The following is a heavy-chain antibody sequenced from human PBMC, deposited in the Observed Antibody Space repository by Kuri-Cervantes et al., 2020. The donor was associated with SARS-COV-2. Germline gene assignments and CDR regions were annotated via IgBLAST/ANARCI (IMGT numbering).Heavy chain of an antibody. CDR3: ARLGEGDDYDFWSGYYEGGYFDY. CDR1: GESFSGYY. Sequence: SETLSLTCAFYGESFSGYYWNWIRQSPGKGLEWIGEVNHRGSTNYNPSLKSRVTISVDTSKNQFSLKLSSVTAADTAVYYCARLGEGDDYDFWSGYYEGGYFDYWGQGTLVTVSS. CDR2: VNHRGST. D-gene: IGHD3-3*01. J-gene: IGHJ4*03. V-gene: IGHV4-34*01.